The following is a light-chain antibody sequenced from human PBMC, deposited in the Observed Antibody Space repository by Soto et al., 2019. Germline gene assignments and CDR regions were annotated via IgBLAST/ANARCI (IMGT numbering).Light chain of an antibody. Sequence: FSPGERGTLSCRASQNLGTLYLAWFQQKSGQAPRLLIYSASRRATGIPDRFTGSGSGTDFTLTISRLEPEDFAVYYCQQYGSSPVTFGQGTRLEIK. CDR1: QNLGTLY. CDR2: SAS. J-gene: IGKJ5*01. V-gene: IGKV3-20*01. CDR3: QQYGSSPVT.